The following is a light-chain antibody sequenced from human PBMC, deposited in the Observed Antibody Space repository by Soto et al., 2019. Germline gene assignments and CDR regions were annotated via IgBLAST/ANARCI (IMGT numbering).Light chain of an antibody. J-gene: IGKJ2*01. Sequence: EVVLTQSPGTLSLSPGERATLSCRASQSVSNSYLAWYHQKPGQAPRLLIYGASSRATGIPDTFSGSGSGTDYNLTISRLETEDLAVYYCQQYGSSPRTCGQGNKLEI. CDR2: GAS. V-gene: IGKV3-20*01. CDR1: QSVSNSY. CDR3: QQYGSSPRT.